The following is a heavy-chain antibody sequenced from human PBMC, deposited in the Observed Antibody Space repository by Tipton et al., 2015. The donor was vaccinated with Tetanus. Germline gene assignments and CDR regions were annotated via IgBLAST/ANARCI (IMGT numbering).Heavy chain of an antibody. CDR1: GGSFSGYY. CDR3: ARELRRYYYDSSGYHGFDY. V-gene: IGHV4-34*01. J-gene: IGHJ4*02. CDR2: INHSGST. D-gene: IGHD3-22*01. Sequence: TLSLTCAVYGGSFSGYYWSWIRQPPGKGLEWIGEINHSGSTNYNPSLKSRVTISVDTPKNQFSLKLSSVTAADTAVYYCARELRRYYYDSSGYHGFDYWGQGTLVTVSS.